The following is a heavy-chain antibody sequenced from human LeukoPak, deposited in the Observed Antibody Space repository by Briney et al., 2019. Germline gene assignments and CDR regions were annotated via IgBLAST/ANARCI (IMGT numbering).Heavy chain of an antibody. J-gene: IGHJ4*02. D-gene: IGHD3-3*01. V-gene: IGHV4-4*02. CDR1: GGSISTTNW. Sequence: PSETLSLTCGVSGGSISTTNWWTWVRQPPGKGLEWIGEVHLDGRTNYNPSLESRLTMSVDLSENHISLKLTSVTAADTAVYYCAREGGFYRPLDYSGQGTLVTVSS. CDR2: VHLDGRT. CDR3: AREGGFYRPLDY.